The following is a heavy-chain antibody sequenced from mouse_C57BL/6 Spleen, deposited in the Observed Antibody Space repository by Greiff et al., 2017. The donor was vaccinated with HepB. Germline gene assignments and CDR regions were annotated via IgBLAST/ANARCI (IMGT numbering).Heavy chain of an antibody. V-gene: IGHV14-4*01. CDR1: GFNIKDDY. CDR2: IDPENGDT. CDR3: TTFSSSTMVTGRMDY. Sequence: VQLQQSGAELVRPGASVKLSCTASGFNIKDDYMHWVKQRPEQGLEWIGWIDPENGDTEYASKFQGKATITADTSSNTAYLQLSSLTSEDTAVYYCTTFSSSTMVTGRMDYWGQGTSVTVSS. D-gene: IGHD2-2*01. J-gene: IGHJ4*01.